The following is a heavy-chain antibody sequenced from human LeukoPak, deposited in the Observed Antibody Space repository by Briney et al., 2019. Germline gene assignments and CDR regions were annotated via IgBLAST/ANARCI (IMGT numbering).Heavy chain of an antibody. CDR3: ASERYSVGIDY. J-gene: IGHJ4*02. V-gene: IGHV3-30*03. CDR1: GFSFSDYS. CDR2: ISYDGSNK. Sequence: GGSLRLSCAASGFSFSDYSMNWARQAPGKGLEWVAVISYDGSNKYYADSVKGRFTISRDNSKNTLYLQMNSLRAEDTAVYYCASERYSVGIDYWGQGTLVTVSS. D-gene: IGHD2-21*01.